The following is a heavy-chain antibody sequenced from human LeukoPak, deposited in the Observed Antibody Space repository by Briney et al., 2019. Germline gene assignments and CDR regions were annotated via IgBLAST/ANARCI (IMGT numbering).Heavy chain of an antibody. V-gene: IGHV3-21*01. CDR2: ISTSGSYI. D-gene: IGHD4-23*01. J-gene: IGHJ4*02. Sequence: GGSLRLSCAASGFTFITSSMNWVRQPPGKGLEWVASISTSGSYIYFADSVKGRFTISRDNAKNSMYLQMNSLRTEDTAMYYCAKDPFTVVTPGYFDYWGQGTLVTVSS. CDR1: GFTFITSS. CDR3: AKDPFTVVTPGYFDY.